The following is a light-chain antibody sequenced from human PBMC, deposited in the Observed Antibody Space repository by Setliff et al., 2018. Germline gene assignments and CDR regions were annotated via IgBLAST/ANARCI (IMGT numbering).Light chain of an antibody. CDR3: NAYTSGSTYV. J-gene: IGLJ1*01. V-gene: IGLV2-14*03. Sequence: QSALAQPASVSGSPGQSITISCSGTSSDVGSYDLVSWYQQHPGKAPKLIIYAVSDRPSGVSNRFSGSKSGNTASLTISGLQPEDEADYYCNAYTSGSTYVFGTGTKVTVL. CDR2: AVS. CDR1: SSDVGSYDL.